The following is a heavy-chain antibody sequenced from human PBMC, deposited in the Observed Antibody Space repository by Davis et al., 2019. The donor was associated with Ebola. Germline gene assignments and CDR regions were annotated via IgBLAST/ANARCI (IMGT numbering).Heavy chain of an antibody. V-gene: IGHV4-59*01. J-gene: IGHJ5*02. D-gene: IGHD6-13*01. CDR2: KYHTGTS. CDR3: ARPLPRSSWLNTWFDP. CDR1: GDSISSYY. Sequence: PSETLSLTCTVSGDSISSYYWTWIRQSPGKGPEWIGHKYHTGTSHYNPSLKSRVTISVDTSKNQFSLELKSVSAADTAVYYCARPLPRSSWLNTWFDPWGQGILVTVSS.